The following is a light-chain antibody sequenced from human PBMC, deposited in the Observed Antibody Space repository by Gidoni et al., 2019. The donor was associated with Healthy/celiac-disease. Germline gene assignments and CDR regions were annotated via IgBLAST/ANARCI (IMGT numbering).Light chain of an antibody. J-gene: IGLJ2*01. CDR2: EVS. CDR1: SSDVGGYNY. CDR3: SSYTSSSKVV. V-gene: IGLV2-14*01. Sequence: QSALTQPASVSGSPGQSITISCTGTSSDVGGYNYVSWYQQHPGKAPKLMIYEVSTRPSGVSNRFSGSKAGNTASLTISGLQAEDEADYDCSSYTSSSKVVFGGGTKLTVL.